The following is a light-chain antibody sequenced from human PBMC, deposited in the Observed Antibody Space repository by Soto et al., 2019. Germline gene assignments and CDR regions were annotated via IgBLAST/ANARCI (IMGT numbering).Light chain of an antibody. CDR2: GAS. CDR1: QSVSSN. J-gene: IGKJ5*01. CDR3: QQYNDWPRT. Sequence: EIVMTQSPATVSVSPGERATLSCRASQSVSSNLAWYQQKPGQAPRLLIYGASTRATGIPARFSGSGSGTEFNLTISSLQSEDFAVYYCQQYNDWPRTFGQGTRLEIK. V-gene: IGKV3-15*01.